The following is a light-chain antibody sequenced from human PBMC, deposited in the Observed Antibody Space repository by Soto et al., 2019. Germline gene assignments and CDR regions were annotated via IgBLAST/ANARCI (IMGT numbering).Light chain of an antibody. Sequence: EIVMTQSPATLSVSPGERATLSCRASQSVSSNLARYQQKPGQAPRLLIHGASTRATGFPARFSGSGSGTDFTLTISSLQSEDFAVYYCQRYNNWPWTFGQGTKVDIK. CDR1: QSVSSN. CDR2: GAS. V-gene: IGKV3-15*01. CDR3: QRYNNWPWT. J-gene: IGKJ1*01.